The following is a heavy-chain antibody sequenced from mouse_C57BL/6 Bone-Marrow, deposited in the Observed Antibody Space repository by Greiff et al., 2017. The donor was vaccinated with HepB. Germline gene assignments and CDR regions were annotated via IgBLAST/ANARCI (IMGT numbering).Heavy chain of an antibody. D-gene: IGHD2-4*01. J-gene: IGHJ4*01. Sequence: VQLQQSGPGLVKPSQSLSLTCSVTGYSITSGYYWNWIRQFPGNKLEWMGYISYDGSNNYNPSLKNRISITRDTSKNQFFLKLNSVTTEDTATYYCARYDYGYYYAMDYWGQGTSVTVSS. CDR3: ARYDYGYYYAMDY. CDR1: GYSITSGYY. CDR2: ISYDGSN. V-gene: IGHV3-6*01.